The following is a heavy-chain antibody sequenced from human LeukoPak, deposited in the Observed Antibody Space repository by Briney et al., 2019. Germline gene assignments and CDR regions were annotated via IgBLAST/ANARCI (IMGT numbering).Heavy chain of an antibody. CDR1: GGSISSYY. V-gene: IGHV4-59*08. J-gene: IGHJ4*02. CDR3: ASRGYSSGWYEFDY. D-gene: IGHD6-19*01. CDR2: IYYSGST. Sequence: SETLSPTCTVSGGSISSYYWSWIRQPPGKGLEWIGYIYYSGSTNYNPSLKSRVTISVDTSKNQFSLKLSSVTAADTAVYYCASRGYSSGWYEFDYWGQGTLVTVSS.